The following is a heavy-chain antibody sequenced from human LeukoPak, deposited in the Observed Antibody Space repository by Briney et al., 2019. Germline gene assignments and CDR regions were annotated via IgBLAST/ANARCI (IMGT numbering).Heavy chain of an antibody. CDR1: GFSFTSYW. J-gene: IGHJ4*02. CDR2: INSDGSST. CDR3: ARESAIVLVPFDS. V-gene: IGHV3-74*01. D-gene: IGHD2/OR15-2a*01. Sequence: PGWSLRLSCAASGFSFTSYWMHWVRQAPGKGLVWGSRINSDGSSTTYADSVKGRFTISRDNAKNTLYLQMNTLRGEDTAVYYCARESAIVLVPFDSWGQGTLVTVSS.